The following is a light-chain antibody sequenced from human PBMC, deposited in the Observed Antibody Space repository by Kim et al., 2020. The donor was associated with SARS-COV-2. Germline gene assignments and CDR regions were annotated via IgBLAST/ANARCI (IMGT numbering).Light chain of an antibody. CDR3: QQHYTAPVT. Sequence: ATINCKSSQSVLYSSNNKNYLSWHQQKPGQPPKLLITWASTRGSGVPDRFSGSGSGTDFTLTISSLQAEDVAFYYCQQHYTAPVTFGGGTKVDIK. J-gene: IGKJ4*01. CDR1: QSVLYSSNNKNY. V-gene: IGKV4-1*01. CDR2: WAS.